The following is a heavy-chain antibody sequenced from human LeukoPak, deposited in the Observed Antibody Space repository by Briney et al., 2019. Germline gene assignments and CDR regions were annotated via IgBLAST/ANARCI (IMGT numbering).Heavy chain of an antibody. CDR2: INPNSGGT. CDR1: GYTFTGYY. J-gene: IGHJ4*02. D-gene: IGHD3-22*01. CDR3: ARDPTVYDSSGFGGDY. Sequence: ASVKVSCKASGYTFTGYYMHWVRQAPGQGLEWMGWINPNSGGTNYAQKFQGRVTMTRDTSISTAYMELSRLRSDDTAVYYCARDPTVYDSSGFGGDYWGQGTLVTVSS. V-gene: IGHV1-2*02.